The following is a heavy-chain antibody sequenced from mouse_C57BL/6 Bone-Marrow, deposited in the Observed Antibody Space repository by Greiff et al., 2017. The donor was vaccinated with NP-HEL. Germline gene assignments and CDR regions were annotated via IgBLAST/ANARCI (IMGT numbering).Heavy chain of an antibody. Sequence: QFPLPPPFPSLVPPAASVQMSCTASGYTFTSYFLPWVQQRPGQCLEWIGDIYPGSGSTIYNEKFKSKATLTVDTSSSTAYMQLSSLTSEDSAVYDCLIYDVYLAYWGQGTTLTVSS. D-gene: IGHD2-3*01. V-gene: IGHV1-55*01. CDR2: IYPGSGST. J-gene: IGHJ2*01. CDR1: GYTFTSYF. CDR3: LIYDVYLAY.